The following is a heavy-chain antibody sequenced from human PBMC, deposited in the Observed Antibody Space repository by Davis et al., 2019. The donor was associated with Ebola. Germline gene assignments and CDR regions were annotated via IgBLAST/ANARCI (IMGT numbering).Heavy chain of an antibody. J-gene: IGHJ4*02. CDR1: GGSISSGGYS. V-gene: IGHV4-30-2*06. CDR3: ARNNRINGYYFDY. Sequence: SETLSLTCAVSGGSISSGGYSWSWIRQSPGKGLEWIGYIYHGGSTYYNPSLESRVTISVDKSNNQFSLKMNSVTAADTAMYYCARNNRINGYYFDYWGQGTLVTVSS. CDR2: IYHGGST. D-gene: IGHD3-16*02.